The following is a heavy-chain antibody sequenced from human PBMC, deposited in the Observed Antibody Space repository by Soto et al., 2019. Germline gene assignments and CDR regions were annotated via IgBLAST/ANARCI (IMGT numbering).Heavy chain of an antibody. Sequence: EVRLLESGGGVIHPGGSLRLSCEASGITFSFYAMTWVRNTPGKGLEWVAGISCYVDVPYSADSIEGRFNISRYNSKNILYLDMKSLRAQDTAVYYSVTSLSGSYLPTNWFDRWGQGTRVIVS. CDR3: VTSLSGSYLPTNWFDR. D-gene: IGHD1-26*01. V-gene: IGHV3-23*01. CDR2: ISCYVDVP. CDR1: GITFSFYA. J-gene: IGHJ5*02.